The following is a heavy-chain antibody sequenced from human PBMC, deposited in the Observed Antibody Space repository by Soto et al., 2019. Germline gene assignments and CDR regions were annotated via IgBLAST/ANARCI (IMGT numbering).Heavy chain of an antibody. Sequence: ASVKVSCKASGYTFSNFAMHWVRQAPGQRLEWMGWINPGNGNTKYSQTFQGRVTITRDTSASTAYMELSSLRSEDTAVYYCARAVARGVKTIYYYYGMDVWGQGTTVTVSS. D-gene: IGHD3-10*01. CDR3: ARAVARGVKTIYYYYGMDV. CDR2: INPGNGNT. V-gene: IGHV1-3*01. J-gene: IGHJ6*02. CDR1: GYTFSNFA.